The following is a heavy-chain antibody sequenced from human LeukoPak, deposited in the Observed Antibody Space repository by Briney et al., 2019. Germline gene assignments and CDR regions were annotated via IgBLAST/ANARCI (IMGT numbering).Heavy chain of an antibody. D-gene: IGHD6-13*01. CDR2: ISSSSSTI. Sequence: GGSLRLSCAASGFTFSSYWMSWVRQAPGKGLEWVSYISSSSSTIYYADSVKGRFTISRDNAKNSLYLQMNSLRAEDTAVYYCARDAPIAAAGYYYYYYGMDVWGQGTTVTVSS. CDR3: ARDAPIAAAGYYYYYYGMDV. V-gene: IGHV3-48*01. CDR1: GFTFSSYW. J-gene: IGHJ6*02.